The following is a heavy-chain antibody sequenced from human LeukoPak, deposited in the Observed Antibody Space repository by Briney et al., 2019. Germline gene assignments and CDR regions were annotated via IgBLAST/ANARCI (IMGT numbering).Heavy chain of an antibody. CDR3: ARGLDTTLYWYFDL. Sequence: GGSLRLSYAASGITVRSNYMTWVRQARGKGLEGVSVIYRGGSTYFADSVKGRFTISRDSSKNTLYLQMNSLRDEDTAVYYCARGLDTTLYWYFDLWGRGTLVTVSS. CDR1: GITVRSNY. CDR2: IYRGGST. V-gene: IGHV3-66*01. D-gene: IGHD1-1*01. J-gene: IGHJ2*01.